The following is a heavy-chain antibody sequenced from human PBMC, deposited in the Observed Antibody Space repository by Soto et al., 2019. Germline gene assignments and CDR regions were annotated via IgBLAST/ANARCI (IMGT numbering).Heavy chain of an antibody. V-gene: IGHV3-30*03. J-gene: IGHJ3*02. CDR1: GFTFSAYG. CDR2: ISYDESNR. CDR3: ARETLRDAIDI. Sequence: PGGSLRLSCAASGFTFSAYGMHWVRQAPGKGLEWVAAISYDESNRYYADSVKGRFTISRDISKNTVYLQMNSLRAEDTAVYYCARETLRDAIDIWGQGTMVTVSS.